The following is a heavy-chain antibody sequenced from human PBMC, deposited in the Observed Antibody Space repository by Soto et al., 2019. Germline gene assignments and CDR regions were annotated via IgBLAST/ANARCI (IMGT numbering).Heavy chain of an antibody. Sequence: QVQLVESGGGGVQPGRSLRLTCAASGFAFKSYGMHWVRQAPGRGLEWVAAISYDGGHMYYADSVKGRFTISRDNSKNTLYLQMTSLRPEDTAVYYCVKDSWWLVSFDPWAQGTLVTVSS. CDR2: ISYDGGHM. CDR1: GFAFKSYG. V-gene: IGHV3-30*18. D-gene: IGHD6-19*01. CDR3: VKDSWWLVSFDP. J-gene: IGHJ5*02.